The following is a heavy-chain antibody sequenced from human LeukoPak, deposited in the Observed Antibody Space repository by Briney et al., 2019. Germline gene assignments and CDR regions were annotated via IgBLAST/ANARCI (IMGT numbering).Heavy chain of an antibody. J-gene: IGHJ4*02. CDR2: IRRKASGGAT. CDR3: TRALASDY. V-gene: IGHV3-49*04. Sequence: GGSLRLSCTGSGFVFGDADMSWVRQAPGKGLDWVGFIRRKASGGATQYAASVKGRFTISRDDSKSIAYLQMNSLGTEDTAVYYCTRALASDYWGQGTLVTVSS. CDR1: GFVFGDAD.